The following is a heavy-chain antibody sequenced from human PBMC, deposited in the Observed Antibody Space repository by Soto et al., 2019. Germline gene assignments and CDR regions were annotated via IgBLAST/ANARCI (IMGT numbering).Heavy chain of an antibody. Sequence: QLQLQESGPGLVKPSEPLSLTCTVAGGSVSSSTYYWGWIRQPPGKGLEWIATFYYSGSTYHNPSLKSRVTISADTAKNQFSLKLSSVTATDTAVYYCARHHGTYYDAFDIWGQGTMVTVSS. J-gene: IGHJ3*02. V-gene: IGHV4-39*01. CDR2: FYYSGST. CDR1: GGSVSSSTYY. D-gene: IGHD1-1*01. CDR3: ARHHGTYYDAFDI.